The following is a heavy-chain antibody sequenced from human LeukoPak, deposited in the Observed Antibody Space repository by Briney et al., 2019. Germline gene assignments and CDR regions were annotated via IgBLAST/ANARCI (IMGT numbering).Heavy chain of an antibody. V-gene: IGHV1-8*01. J-gene: IGHJ4*02. Sequence: ASVKVSCKASGYSFTNYDINWVRQATGQGLEWMGWMNPNSGNTAYAQKFQGRVTMTRNTSISTAYMELSSLKSEDTAVYFCARADYDTSASTRKQIDYWGQGILVTVPS. CDR3: ARADYDTSASTRKQIDY. D-gene: IGHD3-22*01. CDR1: GYSFTNYD. CDR2: MNPNSGNT.